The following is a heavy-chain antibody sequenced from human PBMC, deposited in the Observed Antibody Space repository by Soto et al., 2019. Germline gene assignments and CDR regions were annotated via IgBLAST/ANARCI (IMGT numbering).Heavy chain of an antibody. V-gene: IGHV1-3*01. CDR1: GYTFTSYA. J-gene: IGHJ4*02. CDR2: INAGNGNT. Sequence: ASVTVSCKASGYTFTSYAMHWVRQAPGQRLEWMGWINAGNGNTKYSQKFQGRVTITRDTSASTAYMELSSLRSEDTAVYYCARAERDYDILTGSPGYWGRGTLVTVSS. CDR3: ARAERDYDILTGSPGY. D-gene: IGHD3-9*01.